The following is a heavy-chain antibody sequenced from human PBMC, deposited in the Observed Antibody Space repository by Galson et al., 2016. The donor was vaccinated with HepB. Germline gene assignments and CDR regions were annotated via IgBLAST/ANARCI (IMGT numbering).Heavy chain of an antibody. D-gene: IGHD2-21*02. Sequence: SVKVSCKASGYIFTHHAIHWVRQAPGQGLEWMGWVGGGNGQTKYSQRFQGRVTFSRDTSASTAYMELTSLTLEDTAVFYCMGAVTASGDWFDPWGQGTLVSVSS. CDR1: GYIFTHHA. J-gene: IGHJ5*02. CDR3: MGAVTASGDWFDP. CDR2: VGGGNGQT. V-gene: IGHV1-3*01.